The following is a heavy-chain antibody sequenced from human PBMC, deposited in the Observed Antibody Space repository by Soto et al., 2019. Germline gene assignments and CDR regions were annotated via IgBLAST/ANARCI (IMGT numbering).Heavy chain of an antibody. CDR1: GFSLNTNGVG. J-gene: IGHJ4*02. CDR2: VYWNDDK. Sequence: QITLKESGPPLVNPTQTLTLTCTVSGFSLNTNGVGVGWIRQPPGKALEWLAIVYWNDDKRYSPSLESRLTIARDASRNQVVLTMTNMDPVDTATYYCAHRHFNKVAYFDYWGQGTLVTVSS. V-gene: IGHV2-5*01. CDR3: AHRHFNKVAYFDY.